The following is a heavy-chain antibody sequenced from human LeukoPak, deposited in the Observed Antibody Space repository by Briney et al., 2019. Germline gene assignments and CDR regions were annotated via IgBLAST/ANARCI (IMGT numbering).Heavy chain of an antibody. Sequence: GGSLRLSCAASGFTFSSYAMHWVRQAPGKGLEWVAVISYDGSNKYYADSVKGRFTTSRDNSKNTLYLQMNSLRAEDTAVYYYAREDYGDSRIPYYGMDVWGQGTTVTVSS. V-gene: IGHV3-30-3*01. CDR1: GFTFSSYA. CDR2: ISYDGSNK. J-gene: IGHJ6*02. D-gene: IGHD4-17*01. CDR3: AREDYGDSRIPYYGMDV.